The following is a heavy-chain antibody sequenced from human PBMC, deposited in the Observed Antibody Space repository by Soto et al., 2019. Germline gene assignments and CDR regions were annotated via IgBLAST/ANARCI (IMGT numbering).Heavy chain of an antibody. Sequence: LALTCTVSGGSITSSYWSWIRRPPGKGLEWIAYIYDTGISGYTPSTSYNPSLKSRVTMSVGTSKSQFSLKLTSVTAADTAVYYCARGEDAFFYYGLDVWGQGITVTVSS. V-gene: IGHV4-59*01. CDR1: GGSITSSY. CDR3: ARGEDAFFYYGLDV. J-gene: IGHJ6*02. CDR2: IYDTGISGYTPST.